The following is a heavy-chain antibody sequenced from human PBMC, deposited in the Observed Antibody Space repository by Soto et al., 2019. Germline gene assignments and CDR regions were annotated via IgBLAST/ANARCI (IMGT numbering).Heavy chain of an antibody. CDR2: IYHSGST. CDR1: GGSISSSNW. Sequence: PSETLSLTCAVSGGSISSSNWWSWVRQPPGKGLEWIGEIYHSGSTNYNPSLKSRVTISVDKSKNQFSLKLSSVTAADTAVYYCARDAPDYGDSRTPSQFDYWGQRTLVTVSS. V-gene: IGHV4-4*02. CDR3: ARDAPDYGDSRTPSQFDY. J-gene: IGHJ4*02. D-gene: IGHD4-17*01.